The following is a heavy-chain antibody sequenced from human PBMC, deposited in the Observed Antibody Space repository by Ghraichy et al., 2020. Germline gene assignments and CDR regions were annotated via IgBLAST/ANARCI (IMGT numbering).Heavy chain of an antibody. CDR1: GLTFSSYW. D-gene: IGHD3-10*01. CDR3: STSPRADRGNY. Sequence: GGSLRLSCAASGLTFSSYWMHWVRQDPGKGLEWVSHIKTDGSTTNYADSVRGRFTISRDNAKNTLYLQMNSLRADDTAVYYCSTSPRADRGNYWGQGTLVTVSS. J-gene: IGHJ4*02. CDR2: IKTDGSTT. V-gene: IGHV3-74*01.